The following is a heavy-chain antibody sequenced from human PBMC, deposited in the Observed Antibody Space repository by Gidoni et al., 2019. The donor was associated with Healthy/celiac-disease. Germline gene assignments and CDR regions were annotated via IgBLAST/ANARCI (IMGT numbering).Heavy chain of an antibody. D-gene: IGHD1-26*01. CDR2: IYYSGSP. Sequence: QVQLQESGPGLVKTSPTLSLTCTVSGGSISSGGPSWSWIRQHPGKGLEWIGYIYYSGSPYYNPSLKGRVTISEDTSKNQFSLKLSSVTAADTAVYYCAREKRKWELLNSDAFDIWGQGTMVTVSS. J-gene: IGHJ3*02. CDR3: AREKRKWELLNSDAFDI. CDR1: GGSISSGGPS. V-gene: IGHV4-31*03.